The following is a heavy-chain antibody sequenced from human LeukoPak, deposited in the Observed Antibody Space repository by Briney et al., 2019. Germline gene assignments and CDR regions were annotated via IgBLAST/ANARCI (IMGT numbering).Heavy chain of an antibody. V-gene: IGHV3-30*18. CDR1: GFTVSDNF. CDR2: ISYDGSNK. CDR3: AKEYCSNSVCHSLDY. D-gene: IGHD2-8*01. Sequence: PGGSLRLSCAASGFTVSDNFVSWVRQAPGKGLEWVAVISYDGSNKYYADSVKGRFTFSRDNSKNTLYLQMNSLRAEDTAVYYCAKEYCSNSVCHSLDYWGQGTLVTVSS. J-gene: IGHJ4*02.